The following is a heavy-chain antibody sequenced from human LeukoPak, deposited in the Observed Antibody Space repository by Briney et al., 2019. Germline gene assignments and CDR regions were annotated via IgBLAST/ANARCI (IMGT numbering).Heavy chain of an antibody. J-gene: IGHJ3*02. D-gene: IGHD3-10*01. CDR1: GFTFRSYA. Sequence: GGSLRLSCAASGFTFRSYALSWVRQAPGKGLEWVAVIWYDGSNKYYADSVKGRFTISRDNSKNTLYLQMNSLRAEDTAVYYCARDQTLWFGEFDAFDIWGQGTMVTVSS. CDR2: IWYDGSNK. V-gene: IGHV3-33*08. CDR3: ARDQTLWFGEFDAFDI.